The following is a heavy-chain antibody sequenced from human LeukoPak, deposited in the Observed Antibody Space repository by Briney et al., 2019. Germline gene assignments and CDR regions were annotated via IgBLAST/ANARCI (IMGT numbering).Heavy chain of an antibody. J-gene: IGHJ4*02. V-gene: IGHV3-21*01. Sequence: GGSLRLSCAASGFTFSSYSVNWVRQAPGKGLEWVSSISSSSSYIYYADSVKGRFTISRDNAKNSLYLQMNSLRAEDTAVYYCARDSPTYYYDSSGYYVPLDYWGQGTLVTVSS. CDR1: GFTFSSYS. D-gene: IGHD3-22*01. CDR2: ISSSSSYI. CDR3: ARDSPTYYYDSSGYYVPLDY.